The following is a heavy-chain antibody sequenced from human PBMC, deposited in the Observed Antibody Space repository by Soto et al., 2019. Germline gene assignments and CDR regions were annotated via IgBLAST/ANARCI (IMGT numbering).Heavy chain of an antibody. CDR2: IRTTGTST. V-gene: IGHV3-23*01. J-gene: IGHJ1*01. CDR3: AKGGDVWGSYHAGFQQ. Sequence: EVQLLESGGGLVQPGGSLRLSCAASGFTFSNSAMSWVRQAPGKGLEWVSVIRTTGTSTYYADSVKGRFTVSRDNSYITVFLQMNSLRPDDTAVYYCAKGGDVWGSYHAGFQQWGQGTLVIVSS. D-gene: IGHD3-16*02. CDR1: GFTFSNSA.